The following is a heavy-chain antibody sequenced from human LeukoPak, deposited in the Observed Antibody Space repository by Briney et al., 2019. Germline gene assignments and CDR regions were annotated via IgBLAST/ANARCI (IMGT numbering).Heavy chain of an antibody. D-gene: IGHD1-26*01. CDR2: ISSSSSTI. J-gene: IGHJ6*03. CDR3: AREQGATDYYMDV. CDR1: GFTFSSYS. V-gene: IGHV3-48*01. Sequence: GGSLRLSCAPSGFTFSSYSMNWVRQAPGEGLEWVSYISSSSSTIYYADSVKGRFTISRDNAKNSLYLQMNSLRAEDTAVYYCAREQGATDYYMDVWGKGTTVTVSS.